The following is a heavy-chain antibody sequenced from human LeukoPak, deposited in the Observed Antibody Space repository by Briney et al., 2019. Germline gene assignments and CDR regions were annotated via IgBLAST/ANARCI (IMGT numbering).Heavy chain of an antibody. V-gene: IGHV3-23*01. Sequence: PGGSLRLSCAASGFTFSTYAMSWVRQAPGKGLEWVSGISSSGSSTYYADSVKGRFTISRDNSKNTLYLQMNSLRVEDTAVYFCARDPGAFPYFFDCWGQGTLVTVSS. J-gene: IGHJ4*02. CDR2: ISSSGSST. D-gene: IGHD4/OR15-4a*01. CDR3: ARDPGAFPYFFDC. CDR1: GFTFSTYA.